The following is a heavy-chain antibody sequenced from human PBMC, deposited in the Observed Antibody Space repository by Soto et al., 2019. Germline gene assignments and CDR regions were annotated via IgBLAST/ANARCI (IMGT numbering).Heavy chain of an antibody. V-gene: IGHV3-23*01. CDR3: AKDQIYDSSGYYYYGMDV. CDR1: GFTFSSYA. Sequence: PGGPLRLSCAASGFTFSSYAMSWVSQAPGKGLEWVSAISGSGGSTYYADSAKGRFTISRDNSENTLYLQMNSLRAEDTAVYYCAKDQIYDSSGYYYYGMDVWGQGTTVTVSS. CDR2: ISGSGGST. J-gene: IGHJ6*02. D-gene: IGHD3-22*01.